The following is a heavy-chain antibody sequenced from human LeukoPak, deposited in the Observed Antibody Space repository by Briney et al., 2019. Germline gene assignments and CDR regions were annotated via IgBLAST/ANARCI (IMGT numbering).Heavy chain of an antibody. J-gene: IGHJ4*02. D-gene: IGHD6-13*01. V-gene: IGHV3-48*03. CDR1: GFTFSSYE. CDR3: AKGIAAAGRAGVDY. Sequence: GGSLRLSCAASGFTFSSYEMNWVRQAPGKGLEWVSYISSSGSTIYYADSVKGRFTISRDNSKNSLYLQMNSLRAEDTALYYCAKGIAAAGRAGVDYWGQGTLVTVSS. CDR2: ISSSGSTI.